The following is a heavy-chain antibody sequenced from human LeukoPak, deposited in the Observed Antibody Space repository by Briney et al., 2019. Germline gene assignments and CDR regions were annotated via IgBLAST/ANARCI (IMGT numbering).Heavy chain of an antibody. J-gene: IGHJ6*02. V-gene: IGHV4-59*01. CDR2: LYNSGST. D-gene: IGHD2-2*01. Sequence: ASETLSLTCTVSGDSINVNYWSWIRQPPGKGLEWIGYLYNSGSTKYNPSLKSRVTISVDTSKNLFSLKLTSVTAADTAVYYCARGYCSSTSCYPSRGHYYYYYGMDVWGQGTTVTVSS. CDR1: GDSINVNY. CDR3: ARGYCSSTSCYPSRGHYYYYYGMDV.